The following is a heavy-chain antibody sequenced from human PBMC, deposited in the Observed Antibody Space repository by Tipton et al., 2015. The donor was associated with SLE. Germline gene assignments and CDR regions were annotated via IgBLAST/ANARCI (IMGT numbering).Heavy chain of an antibody. CDR2: IYTSGST. CDR3: ARGSVTGDDY. CDR1: GGSISSHY. V-gene: IGHV4-59*11. J-gene: IGHJ4*02. Sequence: TLSLTCTVSGGSISSHYWSWIRQPPGKGLEWIGYIYTSGSTNYNPSLKSRVTISVDTSKNQFSLKLSSVTAADTAVYYCARGSVTGDDYWGQGTLVTVSS. D-gene: IGHD7-27*01.